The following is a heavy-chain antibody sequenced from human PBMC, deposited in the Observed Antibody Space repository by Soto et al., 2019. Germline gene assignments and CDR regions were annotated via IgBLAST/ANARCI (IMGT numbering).Heavy chain of an antibody. CDR2: IWYDGSNK. Sequence: PGGSLRLSCAASGFTFSSYGMHWVRQAPGKGLEWVAVIWYDGSNKYYADSVKGRFTISRDNSKNTLYLQMNSLRAEDTAVYYCARDWGLDIVVVVAAGGMDVWGKGTTVTVSS. J-gene: IGHJ6*03. CDR1: GFTFSSYG. V-gene: IGHV3-33*01. D-gene: IGHD2-15*01. CDR3: ARDWGLDIVVVVAAGGMDV.